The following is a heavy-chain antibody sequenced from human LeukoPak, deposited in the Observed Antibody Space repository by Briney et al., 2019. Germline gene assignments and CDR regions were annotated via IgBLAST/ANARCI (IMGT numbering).Heavy chain of an antibody. CDR2: INHSGST. Sequence: PSETLSLTCAVYGGSFSGYYWSWIRQPPGKGLEWIGEINHSGSTNYNPSLKSRVTISVDTSKNQFSLKLSSVTAADTAVYYCARTHPWSGYFDYWSQGTLVTVSS. CDR3: ARTHPWSGYFDY. D-gene: IGHD3-3*01. CDR1: GGSFSGYY. V-gene: IGHV4-34*01. J-gene: IGHJ4*02.